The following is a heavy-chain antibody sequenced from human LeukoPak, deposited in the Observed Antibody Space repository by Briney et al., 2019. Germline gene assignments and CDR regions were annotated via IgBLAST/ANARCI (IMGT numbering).Heavy chain of an antibody. J-gene: IGHJ3*02. Sequence: PGGSLRLSCAASGFTVSSNYMSWVRQAPGKGLEWVSVIYSGGSTYYADSVKGRFTISRDNSKNTLYLQMNSLRAEDTAVYYCARDLRYFDWLNAFDIWGQGTMVTVSS. CDR1: GFTVSSNY. V-gene: IGHV3-66*01. D-gene: IGHD3-9*01. CDR3: ARDLRYFDWLNAFDI. CDR2: IYSGGST.